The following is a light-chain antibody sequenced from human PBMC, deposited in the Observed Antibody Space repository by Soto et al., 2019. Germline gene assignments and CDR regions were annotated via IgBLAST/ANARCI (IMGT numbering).Light chain of an antibody. V-gene: IGLV2-8*01. CDR3: SSYAGGNNWV. CDR2: EVS. J-gene: IGLJ3*02. Sequence: QSALTQPPSASGSPGQSVTISCTGTSNDVGGYNYVSWYQQHPGKAPKLMIYEVSKRPSWVPDRFSASKSGNTASLTVSGLQAEDEAAYYCSSYAGGNNWVFGGGTKLTVL. CDR1: SNDVGGYNY.